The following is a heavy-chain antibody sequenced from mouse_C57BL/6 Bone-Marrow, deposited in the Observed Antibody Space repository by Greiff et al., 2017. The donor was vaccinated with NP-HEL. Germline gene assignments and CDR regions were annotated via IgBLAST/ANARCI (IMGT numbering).Heavy chain of an antibody. CDR1: GISITTGNYR. CDR2: IYYSGTI. V-gene: IGHV3-5*01. Sequence: EVKLMESGPGLVKPSQTVFLTCTVTGISITTGNYRWSWIRQFPGNKLEWIGYIYYSGTITYNPSLTSRTTITRDTPKNQFFLEMNSLTAEDTATYYCARDCYDYPYYFDYWGQGTTLTVSS. D-gene: IGHD2-4*01. CDR3: ARDCYDYPYYFDY. J-gene: IGHJ2*01.